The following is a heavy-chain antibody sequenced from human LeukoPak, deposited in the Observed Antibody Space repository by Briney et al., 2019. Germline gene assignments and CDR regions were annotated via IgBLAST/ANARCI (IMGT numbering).Heavy chain of an antibody. CDR2: INHSGST. Sequence: SETLSLTCTVSGGSISSYYWSWIRQPPGKGLEWIGEINHSGSTNYNPSLKSRVTISVDTSKNQFSLKLSSVTAADTAVYYCARGEAVAELDYWGQGTLVTVSS. J-gene: IGHJ4*02. CDR1: GGSISSYY. CDR3: ARGEAVAELDY. V-gene: IGHV4-34*01. D-gene: IGHD6-19*01.